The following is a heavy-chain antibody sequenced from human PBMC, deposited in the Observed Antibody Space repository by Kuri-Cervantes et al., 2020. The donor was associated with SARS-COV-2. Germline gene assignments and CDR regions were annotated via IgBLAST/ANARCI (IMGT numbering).Heavy chain of an antibody. D-gene: IGHD1-26*01. CDR3: ARGGLLGPAVGYYGMDV. J-gene: IGHJ6*02. CDR1: GFTFTSSA. Sequence: SVKVSCKASGFTFTSSAMQWARQARGQRLEWIGWIVVGSGNTNYAQKFQGRVTITRDTSASTAYMELSSLRSEDTAVYYCARGGLLGPAVGYYGMDVWGQGTTVTVSS. CDR2: IVVGSGNT. V-gene: IGHV1-58*02.